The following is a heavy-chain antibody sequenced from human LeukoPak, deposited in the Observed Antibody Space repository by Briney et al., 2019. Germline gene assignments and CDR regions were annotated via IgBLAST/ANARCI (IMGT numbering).Heavy chain of an antibody. CDR1: GGSIGIYY. CDR3: ARDRSPEGYYDSSHWDYYHGMDV. J-gene: IGHJ6*02. D-gene: IGHD3-22*01. Sequence: PSETLSLTCTVSGGSIGIYYWSWIRQPPGKGLEWIGYIYYSGSTNYNPSLKSRVTISVDTSKNQFSLNLSSVTAADTAMYYCARDRSPEGYYDSSHWDYYHGMDVWGQGTTVTVSS. V-gene: IGHV4-59*01. CDR2: IYYSGST.